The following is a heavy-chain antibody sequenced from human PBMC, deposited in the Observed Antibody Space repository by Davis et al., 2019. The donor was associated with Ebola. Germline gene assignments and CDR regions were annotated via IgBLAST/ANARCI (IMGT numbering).Heavy chain of an antibody. J-gene: IGHJ4*02. D-gene: IGHD3-22*01. CDR2: IYYSGST. V-gene: IGHV4-61*08. CDR3: ARICRFFFDRSDSRLEHSTPICTHFDY. Sequence: SETLSLTCTVSGGSISSGGYYWSWIRQHPGKGLEWIGYIYYSGSTNYNPSLKSRVTISVDTSKNQFSLKLSSVTAADTALYYCARICRFFFDRSDSRLEHSTPICTHFDYWGQGTLVTVSA. CDR1: GGSISSGGYY.